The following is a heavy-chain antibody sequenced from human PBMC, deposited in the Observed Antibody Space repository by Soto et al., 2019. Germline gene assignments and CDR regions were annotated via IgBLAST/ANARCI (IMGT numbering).Heavy chain of an antibody. D-gene: IGHD6-6*01. CDR1: GGSISTINW. CDR3: ARVSSSSAFGMDV. V-gene: IGHV4-4*02. Sequence: TLSLTCAVSGGSISTINWWTWVRQPPGKGLDWIGEIYQTGSTSYNPSLESRVTISIDKSKNQFSLKLRSVTAADTAVYYCARVSSSSAFGMDVWGQGITVTVSS. J-gene: IGHJ6*02. CDR2: IYQTGST.